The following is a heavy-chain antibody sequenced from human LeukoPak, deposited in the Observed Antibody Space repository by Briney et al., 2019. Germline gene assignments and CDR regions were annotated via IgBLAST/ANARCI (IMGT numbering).Heavy chain of an antibody. Sequence: PGGSLNLSCAASGFTFTSYSMNWVRQAPGKGLEWVSYITSSSNTIYYADSVKGRFTISRDNAKNSLYLQMNSLRAEDTAVYYCARGNLPGYTYGSVYWGQGTLVTVSS. CDR3: ARGNLPGYTYGSVY. J-gene: IGHJ4*02. CDR2: ITSSSNTI. D-gene: IGHD5-18*01. CDR1: GFTFTSYS. V-gene: IGHV3-48*01.